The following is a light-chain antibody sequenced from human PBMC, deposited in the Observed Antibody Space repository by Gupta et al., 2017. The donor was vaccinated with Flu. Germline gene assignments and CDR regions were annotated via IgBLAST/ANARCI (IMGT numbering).Light chain of an antibody. V-gene: IGKV1-33*01. CDR1: QGIADY. Sequence: IQMPQSPSSLSASVGDRVTITCQASQGIADYLSWYQHKPGSAPKLLIHDASNLEPGVPSRFSGSGAGTDFTLTISSLQPEDYATYYCHQYDTVPPTFGGGTKV. J-gene: IGKJ4*01. CDR2: DAS. CDR3: HQYDTVPPT.